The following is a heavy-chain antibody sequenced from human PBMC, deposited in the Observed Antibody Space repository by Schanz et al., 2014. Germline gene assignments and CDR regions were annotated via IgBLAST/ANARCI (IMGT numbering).Heavy chain of an antibody. D-gene: IGHD3-10*01. Sequence: QVQLVESGGGLVKPGGSLRLSCAASGFIFSDYYMAWIRQAPGKGPEYVSYISSGGTTTYHSDSVKGRFTISRDSAENSLYLQMNSLRAEDTAVYYCARIGGSVFDYWAQGTLVTVSS. CDR1: GFIFSDYY. CDR3: ARIGGSVFDY. J-gene: IGHJ4*02. CDR2: ISSGGTTT. V-gene: IGHV3-11*01.